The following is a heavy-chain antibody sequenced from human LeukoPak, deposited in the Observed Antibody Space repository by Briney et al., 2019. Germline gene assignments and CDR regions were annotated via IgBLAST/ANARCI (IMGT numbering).Heavy chain of an antibody. Sequence: SETLSLTCTVSGGSISTYCWSWIRQPPGKGLEWIGYIYYSGSTSYYPSLKSRVTISVGTSKNQFSLKLSSVSVADTAVYFCARGGDCSGGSCYAFDYWGQGTLVTVSS. V-gene: IGHV4-59*01. J-gene: IGHJ4*02. D-gene: IGHD2-15*01. CDR1: GGSISTYC. CDR2: IYYSGST. CDR3: ARGGDCSGGSCYAFDY.